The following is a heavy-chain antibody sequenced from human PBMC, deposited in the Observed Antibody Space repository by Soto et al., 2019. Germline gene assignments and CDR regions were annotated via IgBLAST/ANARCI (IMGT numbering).Heavy chain of an antibody. CDR3: ARGDRMVRGVINY. CDR2: INSDGSST. J-gene: IGHJ4*02. V-gene: IGHV3-74*01. D-gene: IGHD3-10*01. Sequence: GGSLRLSCAASGFTFSSYWMNWVRQAPGKGLVWVSHINSDGSSTSYADSVKGRFTISRDNAKNTLYLQMNSLRAEDTAVYYCARGDRMVRGVINYWGQGTLVTVSS. CDR1: GFTFSSYW.